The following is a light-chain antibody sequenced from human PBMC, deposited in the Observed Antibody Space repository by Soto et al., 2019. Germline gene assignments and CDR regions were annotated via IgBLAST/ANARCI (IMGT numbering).Light chain of an antibody. Sequence: EIVMTQSPGTLSVSPGERATLSCRAIQNIGNNLVWYQQSPGQAPRLLIYAASTRATGIPPRFSGSGSGTEFTLTISSLQSEDFAFYYCQYYNNWPPSITFGQGTRLEI. V-gene: IGKV3-15*01. J-gene: IGKJ5*01. CDR2: AAS. CDR3: QYYNNWPPSIT. CDR1: QNIGNN.